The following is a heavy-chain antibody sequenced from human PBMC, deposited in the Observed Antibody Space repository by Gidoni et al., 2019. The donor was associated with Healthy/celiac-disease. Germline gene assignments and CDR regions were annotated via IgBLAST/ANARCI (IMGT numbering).Heavy chain of an antibody. Sequence: QVQLVESGGGVVQPGRSLRLSCAASGFTFSSYAMHWVRQAPGKGLEWVAVISYDGSNKYYADSVKGRFTISRDNSKNTLYLQMNSLRAEDTAVYYCARDRGNYYGSGRAFDIWGQGTMVTVSS. D-gene: IGHD3-10*01. V-gene: IGHV3-30*04. CDR3: ARDRGNYYGSGRAFDI. CDR1: GFTFSSYA. CDR2: ISYDGSNK. J-gene: IGHJ3*02.